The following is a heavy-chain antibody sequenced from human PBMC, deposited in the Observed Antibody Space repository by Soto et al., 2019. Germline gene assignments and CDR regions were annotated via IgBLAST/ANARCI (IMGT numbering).Heavy chain of an antibody. CDR2: VHGGGST. CDR3: AGRLTTAASLDY. D-gene: IGHD3-16*01. Sequence: VQLVESGGGLIQPGGSLRLSCAASGFTVSNNHMTWVRQAAGKGLELVSFVHGGGSTSYADSVKGRFTISRDNSKNTLDLQMASLRAEDPATYSWAGRLTTAASLDYWGRGTLVTVSS. J-gene: IGHJ4*02. V-gene: IGHV3-53*01. CDR1: GFTVSNNH.